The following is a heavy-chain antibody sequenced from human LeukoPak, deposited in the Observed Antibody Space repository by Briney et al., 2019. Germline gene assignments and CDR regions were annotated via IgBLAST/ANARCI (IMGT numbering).Heavy chain of an antibody. V-gene: IGHV3-30*04. CDR1: GFTFSSYA. Sequence: GGSLRLSCAASGFTFSSYAMHWVRQAPGKGLEWVAVISYDGSNKYYADSVKGRFTISRDNSKNTLYLQMNSLRAEDTAVYYCARAPGYGAAYYFDYWGQGTLVTVSS. D-gene: IGHD1-1*01. CDR3: ARAPGYGAAYYFDY. CDR2: ISYDGSNK. J-gene: IGHJ4*02.